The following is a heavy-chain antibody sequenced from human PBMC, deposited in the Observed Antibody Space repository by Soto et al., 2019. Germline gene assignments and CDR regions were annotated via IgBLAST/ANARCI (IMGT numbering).Heavy chain of an antibody. Sequence: QVQLVESGGGLVKPGGSLRLSCAASGFTFSDYYMSWIRQAPGKGLEWVSCISSSSSYTNYADSVKGRFTISRDNAKNSLYLQMNSLRAEDTAVYYCARELPAAAGTFDYWGQGTLVTVSS. J-gene: IGHJ4*02. CDR2: ISSSSSYT. D-gene: IGHD6-13*01. CDR3: ARELPAAAGTFDY. CDR1: GFTFSDYY. V-gene: IGHV3-11*05.